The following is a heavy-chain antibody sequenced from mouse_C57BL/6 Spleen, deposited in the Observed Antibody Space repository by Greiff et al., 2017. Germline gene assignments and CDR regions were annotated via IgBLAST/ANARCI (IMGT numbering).Heavy chain of an antibody. CDR3: TRGMGNSVYFDY. J-gene: IGHJ2*01. Sequence: VQLQQSGTVLARPGASVKMSCKTSGYTFTSYWMHWVKQRPGQGLEWIGAIYPGNSDTSYNQKFKGKAKLTAVTSASTAYMELSSLTNEDSAVYYCTRGMGNSVYFDYWGHGTTLTVSS. CDR2: IYPGNSDT. CDR1: GYTFTSYW. V-gene: IGHV1-5*01. D-gene: IGHD2-1*01.